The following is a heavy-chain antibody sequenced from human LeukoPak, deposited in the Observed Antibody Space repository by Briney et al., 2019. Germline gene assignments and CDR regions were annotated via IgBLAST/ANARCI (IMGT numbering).Heavy chain of an antibody. CDR2: IYTSGST. J-gene: IGHJ6*02. Sequence: TSETLSLTCTVSGGSISSYYWSWIRQPAGKGLEWIGRIYTSGSTNYNPSLKSRVTMSVDTSKNQFSLKLSSVTAADTAVYYCARDNMTTVTTSGAYYYYGMDVWGQGTTVTVS. V-gene: IGHV4-4*07. CDR1: GGSISSYY. CDR3: ARDNMTTVTTSGAYYYYGMDV. D-gene: IGHD4-17*01.